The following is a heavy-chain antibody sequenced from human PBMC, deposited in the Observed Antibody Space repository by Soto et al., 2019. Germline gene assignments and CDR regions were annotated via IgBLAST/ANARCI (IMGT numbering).Heavy chain of an antibody. CDR2: IIPIFGTA. Sequence: SVKVSCKASGGTFSSYAISWVRQAPGQGLEWMGGIIPIFGTANYAQKFQGRVTIAADESMSTAYMELSSLRSEDTAVYYCARVDSSSFGYYGMDVWGQGTTVTVSS. J-gene: IGHJ6*02. CDR1: GGTFSSYA. V-gene: IGHV1-69*13. CDR3: ARVDSSSFGYYGMDV. D-gene: IGHD6-13*01.